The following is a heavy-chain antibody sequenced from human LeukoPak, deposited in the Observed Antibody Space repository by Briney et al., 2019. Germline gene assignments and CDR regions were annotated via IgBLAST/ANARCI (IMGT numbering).Heavy chain of an antibody. J-gene: IGHJ3*02. V-gene: IGHV4-31*03. Sequence: PSETLSLTCIVSGGSISSSSYYWGWIRQPPGKGLEWIGYIYYSGSTYYNPSLKSRVTISVDTSKNQFSLKLSSVTAADTAVYYCARDPLSPADGSRDIWGQGTMVTVSS. CDR2: IYYSGST. D-gene: IGHD6-13*01. CDR3: ARDPLSPADGSRDI. CDR1: GGSISSSSYY.